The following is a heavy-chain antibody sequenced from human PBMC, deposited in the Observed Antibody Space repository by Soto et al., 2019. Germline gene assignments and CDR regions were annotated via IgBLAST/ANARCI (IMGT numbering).Heavy chain of an antibody. CDR1: VCTFNTYA. D-gene: IGHD1-20*01. CDR3: VKDGMSYNSLWGAFDV. J-gene: IGHJ3*01. V-gene: IGHV3-23*01. Sequence: PVGSLRLSCASSVCTFNTYAMGWVRHSPGKGLEWVSSIGGGDDDTHYADSVKGRFTISRDNSKSTLSLQLNSLRAEDTATYYCVKDGMSYNSLWGAFDVWGRGTSVNVSS. CDR2: IGGGDDDT.